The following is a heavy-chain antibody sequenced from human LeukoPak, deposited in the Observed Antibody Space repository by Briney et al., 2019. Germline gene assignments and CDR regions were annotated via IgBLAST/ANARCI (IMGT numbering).Heavy chain of an antibody. J-gene: IGHJ4*02. CDR3: ARTRPYDSSGYYFCYFDY. CDR2: IIPIFGTA. Sequence: GASVKVSCKASGGTFSSYAISWVRQAPGQGLEWMGGIIPIFGTANYAQKFQGRVTITADESTSTAYMELSSLRSEDTAVYYCARTRPYDSSGYYFCYFDYWGQGTLVTVSS. D-gene: IGHD3-22*01. CDR1: GGTFSSYA. V-gene: IGHV1-69*13.